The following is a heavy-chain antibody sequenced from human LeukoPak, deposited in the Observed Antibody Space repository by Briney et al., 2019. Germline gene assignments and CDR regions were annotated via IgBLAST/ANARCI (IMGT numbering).Heavy chain of an antibody. CDR1: GFTFRDYY. Sequence: GGSLRLSCAASGFTFRDYYMSWIRQAPGKGLEWVSHISTSGYTIYYADSVKGRFTVSRDNAQNSLYLQMNSLRAEDTAVYYCARVGSGSLDYWGQGTLVTVSS. CDR3: ARVGSGSLDY. J-gene: IGHJ4*02. CDR2: ISTSGYTI. D-gene: IGHD3-10*01. V-gene: IGHV3-11*01.